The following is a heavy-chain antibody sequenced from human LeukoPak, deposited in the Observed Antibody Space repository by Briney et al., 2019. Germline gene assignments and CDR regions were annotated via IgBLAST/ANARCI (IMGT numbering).Heavy chain of an antibody. D-gene: IGHD2-2*01. CDR3: ARPRRVVVPAAMSSYFDL. CDR1: GYSFTSYW. CDR2: IYPGDSDT. J-gene: IGHJ2*01. Sequence: GESLKISCKGSGYSFTSYWIGWVRQMPGKGLEWMGIIYPGDSDTRYSPSFQGQVTISADKSISTAYLQWSSLKASDTAMYYCARPRRVVVPAAMSSYFDLWGRGTLVTVSS. V-gene: IGHV5-51*01.